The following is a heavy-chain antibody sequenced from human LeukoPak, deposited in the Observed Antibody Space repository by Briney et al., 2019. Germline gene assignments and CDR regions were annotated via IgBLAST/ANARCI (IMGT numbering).Heavy chain of an antibody. J-gene: IGHJ4*02. D-gene: IGHD3-9*01. V-gene: IGHV3-30*02. CDR1: GFTFSSYG. CDR2: IRYDGSNK. CDR3: AKGALRYFDWSDFDY. Sequence: GGSLRLSCAASGFTFSSYGMHWVRQAPGKGLEWVAFIRYDGSNKYYADSVKGRFTISRDNSKNTLYLQMNSLRAEDAAVYYCAKGALRYFDWSDFDYWGQGTLVTVSS.